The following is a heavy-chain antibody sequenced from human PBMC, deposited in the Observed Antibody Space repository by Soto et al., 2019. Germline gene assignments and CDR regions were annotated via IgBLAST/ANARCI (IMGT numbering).Heavy chain of an antibody. CDR1: GYSFTSYW. CDR2: IYPGDSDT. D-gene: IGHD5-12*01. CDR3: ARSGYSGYGPMDV. Sequence: PGESLKIACKGSGYSFTSYWIGWVRQMPGKGLEWMGIIYPGDSDTRYSPSFQGQVTISADKSISTAYLQWRSLRSDDTAVYYCARSGYSGYGPMDVWGQGTTVTVSS. V-gene: IGHV5-51*01. J-gene: IGHJ6*02.